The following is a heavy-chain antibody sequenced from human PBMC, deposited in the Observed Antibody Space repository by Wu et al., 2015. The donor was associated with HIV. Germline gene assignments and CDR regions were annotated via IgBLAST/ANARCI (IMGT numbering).Heavy chain of an antibody. V-gene: IGHV1-69*13. CDR3: ARNTDSVATSLYSLGV. J-gene: IGHJ6*02. Sequence: QVQLVQSGAEVKEPGSSLRVSCKTSGGTFSSDAVSWVRQAPGQGLEWMGRIIPILTRPSYAQRFQGRLTITADASTNTVYMELTSLRSEDTAVYYCARNTDSVATSLYSLGVWGQGTTVTVSS. CDR1: GGTFSSDA. D-gene: IGHD5-12*01. CDR2: IIPILTRP.